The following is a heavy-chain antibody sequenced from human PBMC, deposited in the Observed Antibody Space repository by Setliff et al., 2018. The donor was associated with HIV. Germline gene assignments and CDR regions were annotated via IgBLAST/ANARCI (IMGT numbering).Heavy chain of an antibody. V-gene: IGHV3-21*01. CDR3: ARDVSWRVRTYIDY. D-gene: IGHD3-3*01. Sequence: PGGSLRLSCAASGFTFSRYAMTWVRQAPGEGLEWVSSISSSSRSKYYADSVKGRFTISRDNAKNSLYLQMNSLTAEDTAVYYCARDVSWRVRTYIDYWGQGALVTVSS. CDR1: GFTFSRYA. J-gene: IGHJ4*02. CDR2: ISSSSRSK.